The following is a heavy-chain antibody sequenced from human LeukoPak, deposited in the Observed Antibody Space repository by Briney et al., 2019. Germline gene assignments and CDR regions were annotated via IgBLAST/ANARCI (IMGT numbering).Heavy chain of an antibody. J-gene: IGHJ4*02. CDR3: ARDVGYSSEETDY. CDR2: INAGNGNT. D-gene: IGHD6-19*01. V-gene: IGHV1-3*01. Sequence: WINAGNGNTKYSQKFQGRVTITRDTSASTAYMELSSLRSEDTAVYYCARDVGYSSEETDYWGQGTLVTVSS.